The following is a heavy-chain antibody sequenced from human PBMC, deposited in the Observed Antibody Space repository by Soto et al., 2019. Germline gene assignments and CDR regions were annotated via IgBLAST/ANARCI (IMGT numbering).Heavy chain of an antibody. Sequence: QVHLQQWGAGLLKPSETLSLTCAVYGGSFSDTYWNWFRQPPGKGLEWIGEINHNTNTIYNPSPTSRATISVDTSKHPSSLRLTSVTAADTAVYYCARGVRLFRGSFDPWGQGTLVTVSS. CDR2: INHNTNT. CDR1: GGSFSDTY. CDR3: ARGVRLFRGSFDP. V-gene: IGHV4-34*01. J-gene: IGHJ5*02. D-gene: IGHD3-10*02.